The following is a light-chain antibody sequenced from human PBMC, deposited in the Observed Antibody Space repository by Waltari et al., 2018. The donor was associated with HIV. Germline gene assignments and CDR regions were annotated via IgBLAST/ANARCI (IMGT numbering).Light chain of an antibody. CDR1: GDYSRNA. J-gene: IGLJ3*02. Sequence: QVVVTQSPSASASLGASVTLTCTLSGDYSRNAIEWRQQHPVKGPRYRMKVNSDGTHMKGEGIPDRFSGSNSGPERYLTISSLQSEDEADYYCKTWGTALEVFGGGTRLTVL. CDR3: KTWGTALEV. V-gene: IGLV4-69*01. CDR2: VNSDGTH.